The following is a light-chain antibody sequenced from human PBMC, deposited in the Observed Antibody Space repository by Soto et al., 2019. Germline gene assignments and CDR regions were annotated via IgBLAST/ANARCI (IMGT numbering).Light chain of an antibody. J-gene: IGLJ1*01. CDR3: SLYTSSSAYV. Sequence: QSVLTQPPSVSGSPGQSVTISCTGTSSDVGSYNRVSWYQQPPGTAPKLMIYEVSNRPSGVPDRFSGSKSGNTASLTISGLQAEDEADYYCSLYTSSSAYVFGTGTKATV. CDR1: SSDVGSYNR. V-gene: IGLV2-18*01. CDR2: EVS.